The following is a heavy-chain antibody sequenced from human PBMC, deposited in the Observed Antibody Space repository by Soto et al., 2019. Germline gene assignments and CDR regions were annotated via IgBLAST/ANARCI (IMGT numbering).Heavy chain of an antibody. J-gene: IGHJ5*02. CDR3: ARAAYSSRQTFRFDP. Sequence: PGGSLRLSCEASGFTFSNYAMNWVRQAPGKGLEWVLGISGGGDNTYYADSVKGRFTISRDNSKNTVYLQMNSLRAEDTAVYYCARAAYSSRQTFRFDPWGQGTVVTVSS. V-gene: IGHV3-23*01. CDR2: ISGGGDNT. CDR1: GFTFSNYA. D-gene: IGHD6-13*01.